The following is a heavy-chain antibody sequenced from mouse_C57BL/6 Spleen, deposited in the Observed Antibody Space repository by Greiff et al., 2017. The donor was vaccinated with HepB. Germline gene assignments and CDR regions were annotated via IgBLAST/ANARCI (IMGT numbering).Heavy chain of an antibody. Sequence: VQLQQPGAELVKPGASVKLSCKASGYTFTSYWMHWVKQRPGQGLEWIGMIHPNSGSTNYNEKFKSKATLTVDKSSSPAYMQLSSLTSEDSAVYYCARSDGYYDAMDYWGQGTSVTVSS. V-gene: IGHV1-64*01. CDR1: GYTFTSYW. CDR3: ARSDGYYDAMDY. D-gene: IGHD2-3*01. CDR2: IHPNSGST. J-gene: IGHJ4*01.